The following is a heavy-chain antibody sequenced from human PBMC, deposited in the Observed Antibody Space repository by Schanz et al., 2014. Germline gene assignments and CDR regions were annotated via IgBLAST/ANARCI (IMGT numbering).Heavy chain of an antibody. V-gene: IGHV3-NL1*01. D-gene: IGHD3-22*01. J-gene: IGHJ4*02. CDR1: GFIFSSYG. CDR3: AKDPSHGDYDYYFDY. CDR2: ISSGSSYA. Sequence: QVQLVESGGGVVQPGRSLRLSCAASGFIFSSYGLHWVRQAPGKGLEWVSDISSGSSYANYADSVKGRFTISRDNSKNTLYLQMNSLRAEDTAVYYCAKDPSHGDYDYYFDYWGQGTLVTVSS.